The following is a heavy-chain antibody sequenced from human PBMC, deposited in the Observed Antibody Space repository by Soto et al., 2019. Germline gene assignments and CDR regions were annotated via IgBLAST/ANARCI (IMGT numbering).Heavy chain of an antibody. CDR3: AKAFYSGSGSYYVIDY. Sequence: PVGSLRLSCAASGFSVSTYGMHWVRQAPGKGLEWVAVISYAGSNKDYADSVKGRITISRDNSKNTLYLQMNSLRAEDTAVYYCAKAFYSGSGSYYVIDYWGQGTLVTVSS. CDR1: GFSVSTYG. V-gene: IGHV3-30*18. D-gene: IGHD3-10*01. J-gene: IGHJ4*02. CDR2: ISYAGSNK.